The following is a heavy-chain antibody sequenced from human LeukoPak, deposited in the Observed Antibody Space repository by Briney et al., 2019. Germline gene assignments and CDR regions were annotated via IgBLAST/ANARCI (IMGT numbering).Heavy chain of an antibody. J-gene: IGHJ4*02. CDR2: IYHSGST. CDR1: GYSMTSGYY. V-gene: IGHV4-38-2*01. Sequence: PSETLSLTCSVSGYSMTSGYYWGWIRQPPGKGLEWIGTIYHSGSTYYNPSLRSRVTILLDTSENQFSLKLNSVTAADTAVYYCARTIGSDYADYWGQGVLVTVSS. D-gene: IGHD4-17*01. CDR3: ARTIGSDYADY.